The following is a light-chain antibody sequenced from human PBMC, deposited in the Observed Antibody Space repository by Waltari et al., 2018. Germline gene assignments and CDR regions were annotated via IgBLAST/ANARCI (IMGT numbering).Light chain of an antibody. J-gene: IGLJ2*01. CDR1: SSNIGAGFA. CDR2: GTT. V-gene: IGLV1-40*01. CDR3: QSYYSSLRGYVI. Sequence: QSVLTQPPSVSGAPGQRVTISCTGSSSNIGAGFAVQWYQQFPQTATKLLIYGTTNRPPAVPDRFSVSKSGTSASLAITGRQAEDEADYCCQSYYSSLRGYVIFGGGTKLTVL.